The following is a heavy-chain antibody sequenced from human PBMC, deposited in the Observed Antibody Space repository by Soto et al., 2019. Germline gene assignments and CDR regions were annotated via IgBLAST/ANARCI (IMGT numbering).Heavy chain of an antibody. J-gene: IGHJ6*02. CDR2: MSSGGST. D-gene: IGHD5-18*01. CDR1: GFTVSGNY. CDR3: ARGVKQLWFGGDAYYYYAIDV. Sequence: EVQVVESGGGLVQPGGSLRLSCAASGFTVSGNYMSWVRQAPGKGLEWVSVMSSGGSTYYADSVKGRFTISRDNSKNTLYLQMNSLRPEDTAVYYCARGVKQLWFGGDAYYYYAIDVWGQGTTVPVSS. V-gene: IGHV3-66*01.